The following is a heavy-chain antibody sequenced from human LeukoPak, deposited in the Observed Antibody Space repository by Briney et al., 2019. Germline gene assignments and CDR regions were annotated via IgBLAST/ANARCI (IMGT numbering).Heavy chain of an antibody. D-gene: IGHD3-22*01. Sequence: PSETLSLTCAVYGGSFSGYYWSWIRQPPGKGLEWIGEINHSGSTNYNTSLKSRVTISVDTSKNHFSLKLSSVTAADAAVYYCARRAVYYDSSGRANWFDPWGQGTLVTVSS. J-gene: IGHJ5*02. CDR3: ARRAVYYDSSGRANWFDP. CDR2: INHSGST. V-gene: IGHV4-34*01. CDR1: GGSFSGYY.